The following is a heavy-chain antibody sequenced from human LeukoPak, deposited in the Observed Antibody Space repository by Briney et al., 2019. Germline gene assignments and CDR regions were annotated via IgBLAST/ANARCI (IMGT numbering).Heavy chain of an antibody. V-gene: IGHV4-38-2*02. J-gene: IGHJ5*02. CDR3: AGQTATYYYDSSGYDNWFDP. D-gene: IGHD3-22*01. CDR2: IYHTGST. Sequence: SETLSLTCTVSGYSISSGYYWGWIRQPPGKGLEWIGSIYHTGSTYYNPSLKSRVTISVDTSKNQFSLKLSSVTAEDTAVYYCAGQTATYYYDSSGYDNWFDPWGQGTLVTVSS. CDR1: GYSISSGYY.